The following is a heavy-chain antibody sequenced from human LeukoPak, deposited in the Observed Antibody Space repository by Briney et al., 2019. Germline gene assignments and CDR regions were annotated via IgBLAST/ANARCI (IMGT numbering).Heavy chain of an antibody. CDR3: ARGPDIVVVVAAFDY. J-gene: IGHJ4*02. V-gene: IGHV3-30-3*01. Sequence: PGGSLRLSCAASGFTFSSYAMHWVRQAPGKGLEWVAVISYDGSNKYYADSVKGRFTISRDNSKNTLYLQMNSLRAEDTAVYYCARGPDIVVVVAAFDYWGPGTLVTVSS. CDR1: GFTFSSYA. CDR2: ISYDGSNK. D-gene: IGHD2-15*01.